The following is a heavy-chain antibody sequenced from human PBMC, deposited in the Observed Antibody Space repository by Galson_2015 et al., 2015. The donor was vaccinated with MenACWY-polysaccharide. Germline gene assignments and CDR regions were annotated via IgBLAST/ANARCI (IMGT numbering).Heavy chain of an antibody. V-gene: IGHV3-15*01. CDR3: TTKASNWNVDGREQYFDH. D-gene: IGHD1-1*01. CDR2: IKTKTNGGTT. Sequence: SLRLSYAASGFTFNDAWMSWGRQAPGKGLEWVGRIKTKTNGGTTEYDAPVKGRFTISRDDSENTVYLQMNSLRAEDTAVYYCTTKASNWNVDGREQYFDHWGQGTLVTVSS. J-gene: IGHJ4*02. CDR1: GFTFNDAW.